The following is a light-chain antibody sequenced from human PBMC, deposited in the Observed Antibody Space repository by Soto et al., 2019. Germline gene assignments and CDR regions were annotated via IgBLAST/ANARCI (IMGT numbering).Light chain of an antibody. CDR1: QSVSSNS. V-gene: IGKV3-20*01. CDR3: QQYGTSPQT. CDR2: GAS. Sequence: IVLTQSPGTLSLSPGERATLSCRASQSVSSNSLAWYQQKPGQAPRLVIYGASTRATGFPDRFTGSGSGTDFTLTISGLEPEDFAVYYCQQYGTSPQTFGQGTKVDI. J-gene: IGKJ1*01.